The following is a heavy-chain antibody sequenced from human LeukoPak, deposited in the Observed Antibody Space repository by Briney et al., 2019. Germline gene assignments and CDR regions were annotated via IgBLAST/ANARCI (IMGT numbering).Heavy chain of an antibody. CDR2: IGSGSSYI. CDR1: GFTFSSYG. CDR3: ARACGSGWDALDN. Sequence: GGSLRLSCAASGFTFSSYGMNWVRQAPGKGLEWVSSIGSGSSYISYADSVKGRFTLSRDNANDSLYLQMASLRAYNTTVVYSARACGSGWDALDNWGQGTMVTVSS. V-gene: IGHV3-21*01. J-gene: IGHJ3*02. D-gene: IGHD6-19*01.